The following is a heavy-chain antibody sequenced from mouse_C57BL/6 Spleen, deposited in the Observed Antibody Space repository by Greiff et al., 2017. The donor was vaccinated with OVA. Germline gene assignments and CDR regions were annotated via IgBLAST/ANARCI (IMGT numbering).Heavy chain of an antibody. V-gene: IGHV5-9*01. CDR2: ISGGGGNT. CDR3: ARHDWDDYAMDY. CDR1: GFTFSSYT. D-gene: IGHD4-1*01. Sequence: EVQLVESGGGLVKPGGSLTLSCAASGFTFSSYTMSWVRQTPEKRLEWVATISGGGGNTYYPDSVKGRFTISRDNAKNTLYLQMSSLRSEDTALYYCARHDWDDYAMDYWGQGTSVTVSS. J-gene: IGHJ4*01.